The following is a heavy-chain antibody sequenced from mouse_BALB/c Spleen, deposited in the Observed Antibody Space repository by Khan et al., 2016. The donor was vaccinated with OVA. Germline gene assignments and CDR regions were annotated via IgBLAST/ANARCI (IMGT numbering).Heavy chain of an antibody. J-gene: IGHJ1*01. D-gene: IGHD1-1*01. Sequence: EVQLQESGPGLVKPSQTVSLTCTVTGISITSGNYSWSWIRQFPGNKLEWIGNIYYSGTVTYNPSLTSRTTITRDTSKNQFFLEMNSLTAEDTATYYFARDYGSLYWFFDVWGAGTTVTVSS. CDR1: GISITSGNYS. CDR2: IYYSGTV. V-gene: IGHV3-5*02. CDR3: ARDYGSLYWFFDV.